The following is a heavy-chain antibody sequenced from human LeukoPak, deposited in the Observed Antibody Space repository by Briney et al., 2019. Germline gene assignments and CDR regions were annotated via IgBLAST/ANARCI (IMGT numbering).Heavy chain of an antibody. CDR3: TNYNDKDAFGI. CDR1: GFSFSKDW. CDR2: IKSKADGGTT. Sequence: GGSLRLSCAASGFSFSKDWMSWVRQAPGKGLEWVGRIKSKADGGTTDYAAPVNGRFTISRDDSKNMLYLQMNSLQNEDTAVYFCTNYNDKDAFGIWGQGTMVTVSA. J-gene: IGHJ3*02. V-gene: IGHV3-15*01. D-gene: IGHD1-14*01.